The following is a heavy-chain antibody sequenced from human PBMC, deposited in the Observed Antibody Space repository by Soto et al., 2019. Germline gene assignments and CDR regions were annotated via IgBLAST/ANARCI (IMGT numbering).Heavy chain of an antibody. D-gene: IGHD6-19*01. V-gene: IGHV6-1*01. CDR2: TYYRSKWYN. Sequence: SLTLSLTCAIFGDSVSSNSVAWNWIRQSPSRGLEWLGRTYYRSKWYNEYAVSVKSRITINPDTSKNQFSLQLSSVTPEDTAVYYCVRTTAVAGDYWGQGTLVTVSS. CDR1: GDSVSSNSVA. J-gene: IGHJ4*02. CDR3: VRTTAVAGDY.